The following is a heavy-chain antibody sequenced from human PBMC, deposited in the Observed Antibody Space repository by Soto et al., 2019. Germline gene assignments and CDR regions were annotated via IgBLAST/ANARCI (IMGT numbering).Heavy chain of an antibody. CDR2: IIDSGGST. CDR1: GFTFSSCA. V-gene: IGHV3-23*01. CDR3: AKGRGYYYYYGVDV. J-gene: IGHJ6*02. Sequence: GSLRLSCAASGFTFSSCAMGWVRQAPGKGLEWVSDIIDSGGSTYYADSVKGRLTISRDNSKSTLYLQMNSLRAEDTALYYCAKGRGYYYYYGVDVWGQGTTVTDSS.